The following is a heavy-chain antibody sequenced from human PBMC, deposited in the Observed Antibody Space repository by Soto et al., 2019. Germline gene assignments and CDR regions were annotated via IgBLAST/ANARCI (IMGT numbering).Heavy chain of an antibody. CDR3: ARDRGPSSGYYPYWFDP. D-gene: IGHD3-22*01. Sequence: GGPVKVTCQASGGTFSSYSITLGRQAPGQGLEWMGGIIPIFGTANYAQKFQGRVAITADESTSTAYMELSSLRSEDTAVYYCARDRGPSSGYYPYWFDPWGQGTLVTVSS. V-gene: IGHV1-69*01. J-gene: IGHJ5*02. CDR1: GGTFSSYS. CDR2: IIPIFGTA.